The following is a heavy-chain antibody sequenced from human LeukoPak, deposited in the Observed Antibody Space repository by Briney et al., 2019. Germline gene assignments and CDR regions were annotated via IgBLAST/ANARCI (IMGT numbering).Heavy chain of an antibody. V-gene: IGHV4-59*05. D-gene: IGHD2-21*02. CDR2: IYYSGST. CDR1: GFTFSSYSMN. Sequence: GSLRLSCAASGFTFSSYSMNWVRLAPGKGLEWIGSIYYSGSTYYNPSLKSRVTISVDTSKNQFSLKLSSVTAADTAVYYCARPIVVVTARDAFDIWGQGTMVTVSS. CDR3: ARPIVVVTARDAFDI. J-gene: IGHJ3*02.